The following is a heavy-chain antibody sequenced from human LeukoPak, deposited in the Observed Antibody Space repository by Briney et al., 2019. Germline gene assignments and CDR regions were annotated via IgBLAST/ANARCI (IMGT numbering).Heavy chain of an antibody. V-gene: IGHV3-11*05. J-gene: IGHJ4*02. Sequence: GGSLRLSCAASGFTFGDYYMSWIRQAPGKGLEWLSYISSSSSYTGYADSVKGRFTISRDNAKNSLYLQMNSLRAEDTAVYYCARDQRFGELPGPPDHWGQGTLVTVSS. CDR3: ARDQRFGELPGPPDH. D-gene: IGHD3-10*01. CDR1: GFTFGDYY. CDR2: ISSSSSYT.